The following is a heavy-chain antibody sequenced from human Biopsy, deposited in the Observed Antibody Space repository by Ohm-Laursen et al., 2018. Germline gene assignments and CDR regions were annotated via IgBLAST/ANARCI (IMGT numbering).Heavy chain of an antibody. Sequence: SQTLSLTCAVYGGSLSGSYWSWIRQRPGKGLEWIGYIFNSANTYYNPSLKNLITISGDTSKNQFSLKLNSVTAADTAVYYCARGDYFDSNGYFWFDPWGQGTLVTVSS. D-gene: IGHD3-22*01. CDR1: GGSLSGSY. V-gene: IGHV4-31*01. CDR2: IFNSANT. CDR3: ARGDYFDSNGYFWFDP. J-gene: IGHJ5*02.